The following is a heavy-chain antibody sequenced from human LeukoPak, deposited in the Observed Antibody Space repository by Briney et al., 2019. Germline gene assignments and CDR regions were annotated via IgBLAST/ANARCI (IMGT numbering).Heavy chain of an antibody. D-gene: IGHD1-26*01. V-gene: IGHV3-23*01. Sequence: GGSLRLSCAASGFTFSSYAMNWVRQAPGKGLEWVSAICSNDNNTYYANSVKGRFTISRDNSKNTLYLQMNSLRAEDTAVYYCARDRVGATDYFDYWGQGTLVTVSS. J-gene: IGHJ4*02. CDR2: ICSNDNNT. CDR1: GFTFSSYA. CDR3: ARDRVGATDYFDY.